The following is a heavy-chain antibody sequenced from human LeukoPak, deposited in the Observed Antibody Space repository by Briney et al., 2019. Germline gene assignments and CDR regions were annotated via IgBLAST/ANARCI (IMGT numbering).Heavy chain of an antibody. J-gene: IGHJ5*02. CDR3: ARHLREPRLNWFDP. CDR2: FYYSGST. V-gene: IGHV4-39*01. Sequence: SETLSLTCTVSGGSISSSSYYGGWIRQPPGKGLEWIGSFYYSGSTYYNPSLKSRVTISVDTSKNQFSLKLSSVTAADTAVYYCARHLREPRLNWFDPWGQGTLVTVSS. D-gene: IGHD1-26*01. CDR1: GGSISSSSYY.